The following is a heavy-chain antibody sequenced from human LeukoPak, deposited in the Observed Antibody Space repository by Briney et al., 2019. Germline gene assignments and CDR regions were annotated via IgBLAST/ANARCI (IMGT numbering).Heavy chain of an antibody. Sequence: ASVKVSCKASGGTFSSYAISWVRQAPGQGLEWMGGIIPIFGTANYAQKFQGRVTITADESTSTAYMELSSLRSEDTAVYYCAREGADNWNDALDYWGQGTLVTVSS. CDR2: IIPIFGTA. J-gene: IGHJ4*02. D-gene: IGHD1-1*01. V-gene: IGHV1-69*13. CDR1: GGTFSSYA. CDR3: AREGADNWNDALDY.